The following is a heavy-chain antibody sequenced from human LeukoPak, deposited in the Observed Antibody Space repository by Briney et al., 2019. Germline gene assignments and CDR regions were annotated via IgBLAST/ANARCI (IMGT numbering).Heavy chain of an antibody. Sequence: GGSLRLSCAASGFTFSSYGMHWVRQAPGKGLEWVAFIRYDGSNKYYGDFVEGRFTISRHNSKSTLYLQMSSLRAEDTAVYYCANTIWNDERAFGYWGQGTLVTVSS. D-gene: IGHD1-1*01. J-gene: IGHJ4*02. CDR3: ANTIWNDERAFGY. CDR2: IRYDGSNK. CDR1: GFTFSSYG. V-gene: IGHV3-30*02.